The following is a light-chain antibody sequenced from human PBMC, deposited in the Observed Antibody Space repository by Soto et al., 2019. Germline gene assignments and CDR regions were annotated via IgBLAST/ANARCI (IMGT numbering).Light chain of an antibody. CDR1: QSLLYSSNNNNY. J-gene: IGKJ3*01. CDR2: WAS. CDR3: HQYNSWPRGT. V-gene: IGKV4-1*01. Sequence: DIVMTQSPDSLAVSLGEVATIHCKSNQSLLYSSNNNNYLAWYQQKPGQPPKLLIYWASIRESGVPDRFSGGGSGTDFTLTISGLQAEDVAVYYCHQYNSWPRGTFGPGTKVEIK.